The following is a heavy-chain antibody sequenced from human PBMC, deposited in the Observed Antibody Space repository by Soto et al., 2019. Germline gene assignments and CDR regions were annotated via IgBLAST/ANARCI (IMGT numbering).Heavy chain of an antibody. J-gene: IGHJ4*02. CDR2: IKSDGSDT. D-gene: IGHD4-17*01. Sequence: EVQLVESGGGLVQPGGSLRLSCAASGFTFSSYWMHWVRQAPGKGLVWVSRIKSDGSDTSYADSVKGRFTISRDHAKNTLYLQMSRLRAEDTAVYYCVRVAYGDLGGWGQGTLVPGSS. CDR3: VRVAYGDLGG. CDR1: GFTFSSYW. V-gene: IGHV3-74*01.